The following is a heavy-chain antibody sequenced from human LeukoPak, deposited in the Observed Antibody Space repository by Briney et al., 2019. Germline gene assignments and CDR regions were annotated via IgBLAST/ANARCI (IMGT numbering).Heavy chain of an antibody. J-gene: IGHJ6*02. Sequence: GGSLRLSCAASGFTVTNNYMSWVRQAPGMGLEWVSMIYSGGNTYYADSVKGRFTISRDNAKNSLYLQMNSLRAEDTAVYYCARPYYDFWSGHATYGMDVWGQGTTVTVSS. V-gene: IGHV3-66*04. D-gene: IGHD3-3*01. CDR2: IYSGGNT. CDR3: ARPYYDFWSGHATYGMDV. CDR1: GFTVTNNY.